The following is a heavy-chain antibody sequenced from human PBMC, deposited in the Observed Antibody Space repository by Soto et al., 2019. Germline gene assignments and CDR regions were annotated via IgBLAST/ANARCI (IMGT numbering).Heavy chain of an antibody. CDR2: IDPSDSYT. J-gene: IGHJ4*02. V-gene: IGHV5-10-1*01. CDR3: AVGGYSYQGIFDY. CDR1: GYSFTSYW. D-gene: IGHD5-18*01. Sequence: GESLKISCKGSGYSFTSYWISWVRQMPGKGLEWMGRIDPSDSYTNYSPSFQGHVTISADKSISTAYLQWSSLKASDTAMYYCAVGGYSYQGIFDYWGQGTLLTVSS.